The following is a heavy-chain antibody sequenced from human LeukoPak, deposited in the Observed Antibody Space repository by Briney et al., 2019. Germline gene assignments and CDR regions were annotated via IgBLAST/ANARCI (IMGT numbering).Heavy chain of an antibody. CDR2: IYSGGST. Sequence: GGSLRLSCVVFGFTVRSNYMSWVRQAPGKGLEWVSVIYSGGSTHYADSVKGRFTISRETSENTLFLQMNSLRAEDTAVYYCARAGLRRPFDYWGQGTLVTVSS. J-gene: IGHJ4*02. CDR3: ARAGLRRPFDY. V-gene: IGHV3-53*01. CDR1: GFTVRSNY.